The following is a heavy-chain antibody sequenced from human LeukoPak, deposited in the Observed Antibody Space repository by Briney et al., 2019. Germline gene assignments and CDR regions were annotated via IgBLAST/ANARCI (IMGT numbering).Heavy chain of an antibody. Sequence: ASVKVSCKASGGTFSSYAISWVRQAPGQGLEWMGRIIPILGIANYAQKFQGRVTITADKSTSTAYMELSSLRSEDTAVYYCARQRGTYAFDIWGQGTMVTVSS. CDR1: GGTFSSYA. CDR2: IIPILGIA. CDR3: ARQRGTYAFDI. J-gene: IGHJ3*02. V-gene: IGHV1-69*04. D-gene: IGHD1-1*01.